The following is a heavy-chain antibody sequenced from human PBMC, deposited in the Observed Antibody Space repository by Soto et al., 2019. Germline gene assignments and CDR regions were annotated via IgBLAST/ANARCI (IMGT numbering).Heavy chain of an antibody. V-gene: IGHV4-38-2*01. CDR2: IYHSGST. CDR3: ARVKQQLPLNWFDP. J-gene: IGHJ5*02. CDR1: GYSISSGYY. D-gene: IGHD6-13*01. Sequence: SETLSLTCAVSGYSISSGYYWGWIRQPPGKGLEWIGSIYHSGSTYYNPSLKSRVTISVDTSKNQFSLKLSSVTAADTAVYYCARVKQQLPLNWFDPWGQGTLVTV.